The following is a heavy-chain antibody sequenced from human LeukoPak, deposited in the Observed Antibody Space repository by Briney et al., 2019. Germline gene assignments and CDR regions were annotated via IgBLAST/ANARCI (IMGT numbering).Heavy chain of an antibody. V-gene: IGHV4-59*01. CDR1: GGSISSYY. Sequence: EXLSLTCTVSGGSISSYYWSWIRQPPGKGLEWIGYIYYSGSTNYNPSLKSRVTISVDTSKNQFSLKLSSVTAADTAVYYCARDHYYDSSGLNWFDPWGQGTLVTVSS. J-gene: IGHJ5*02. CDR2: IYYSGST. CDR3: ARDHYYDSSGLNWFDP. D-gene: IGHD3-22*01.